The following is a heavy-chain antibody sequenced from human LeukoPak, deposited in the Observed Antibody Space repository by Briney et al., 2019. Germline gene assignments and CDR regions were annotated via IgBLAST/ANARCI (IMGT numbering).Heavy chain of an antibody. Sequence: SETLSLTCAVYGGSFSGYYWSWLRQPPGKGLEWIGEINHSGSTNYNPSLKSRVTISVDTSKNQFSLKLSSVTAADTAVYYCARQNTYYYGSGRPRDFDYWGQGTLVTVSS. CDR1: GGSFSGYY. D-gene: IGHD3-10*01. J-gene: IGHJ4*02. CDR3: ARQNTYYYGSGRPRDFDY. V-gene: IGHV4-34*01. CDR2: INHSGST.